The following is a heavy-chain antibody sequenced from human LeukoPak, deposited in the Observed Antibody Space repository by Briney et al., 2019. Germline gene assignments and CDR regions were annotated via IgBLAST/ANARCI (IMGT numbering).Heavy chain of an antibody. D-gene: IGHD6-13*01. CDR1: GGTFSSYA. CDR3: AKGRAGKSKVGYYYGMDV. CDR2: IIPIFGTA. Sequence: ASVKVSCKASGGTFSSYAISWVRQAPGQGLEWMGGIIPIFGTANYAQKFQGRVTITADESTSTAYMELSSLRSGDTAVYYCAKGRAGKSKVGYYYGMDVWGQGTTVTVSS. J-gene: IGHJ6*02. V-gene: IGHV1-69*13.